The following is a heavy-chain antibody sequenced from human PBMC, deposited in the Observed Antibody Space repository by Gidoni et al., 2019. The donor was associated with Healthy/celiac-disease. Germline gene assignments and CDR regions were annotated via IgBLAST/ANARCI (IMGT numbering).Heavy chain of an antibody. Sequence: QVQLQESGPGLVKPSQTLSLTCTVSGGSISSGSYYWSWIRQPAGKGLEWIGRIYTSGSTNYNPSLKSRVTISVDTSKNQFSLKLSSVTAADTAVYYCARERSYRLEWLFADYWGQGTLVTVSS. J-gene: IGHJ4*02. D-gene: IGHD3-3*01. V-gene: IGHV4-61*02. CDR1: GGSISSGSYY. CDR2: IYTSGST. CDR3: ARERSYRLEWLFADY.